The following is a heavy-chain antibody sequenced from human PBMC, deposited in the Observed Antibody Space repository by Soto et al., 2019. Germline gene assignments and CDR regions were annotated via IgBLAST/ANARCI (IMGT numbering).Heavy chain of an antibody. J-gene: IGHJ6*02. CDR3: ARVKDYGDYYYYGMDV. D-gene: IGHD4-17*01. CDR1: GYTFTGYY. CDR2: INPNSGGT. Sequence: YPTASVKVSCKASGYTFTGYYMHWVRQAPGQGLEWMGWINPNSGGTNYAQKFQGWVTMTRDTSISTAYMEPSRLRSDDTAVYYCARVKDYGDYYYYGMDVWGQGTTVTVSS. V-gene: IGHV1-2*04.